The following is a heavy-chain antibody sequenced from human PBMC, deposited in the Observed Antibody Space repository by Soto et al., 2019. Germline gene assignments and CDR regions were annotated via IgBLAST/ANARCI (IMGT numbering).Heavy chain of an antibody. CDR1: GGSFSGYY. V-gene: IGHV4-34*01. D-gene: IGHD5-18*01. Sequence: SETLSLTCAVYGGSFSGYYWTWIRQPPGTGLEWIGEINHSGSTNYNPSLKSRVTISVDTSKNQFSLKLTSVTAADTAVYYCARDPGYSFGNTWGQGTLVTVS. CDR2: INHSGST. CDR3: ARDPGYSFGNT. J-gene: IGHJ5*02.